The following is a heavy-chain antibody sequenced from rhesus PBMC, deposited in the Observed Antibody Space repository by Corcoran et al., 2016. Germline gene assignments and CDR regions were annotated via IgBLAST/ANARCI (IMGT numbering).Heavy chain of an antibody. Sequence: QVQLQESGPGLVKPAETLSLTCAVSGGSISSNNWRSWIRQSPGKGLGWIGNIYGGSGSISYNPSLKSRVTISTDTSKNQFSLKLYSVTAADTAVYFCARHRSYSGYNPWGQGVLVTVSS. D-gene: IGHD5-24*01. CDR3: ARHRSYSGYNP. V-gene: IGHV4-93*02. CDR1: GGSISSNNW. CDR2: IYGGSGSI. J-gene: IGHJ4*01.